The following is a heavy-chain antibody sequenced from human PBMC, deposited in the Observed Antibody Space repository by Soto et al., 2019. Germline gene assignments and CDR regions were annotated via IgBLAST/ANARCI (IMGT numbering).Heavy chain of an antibody. Sequence: QITLKESGPTLVKPTQPLTLTCTFSGIPLSTSGVGVGWIRQPPGKALEWLALIYWNDDKSYSPSLKTRLTITKDTSKNHVVLTMTNMDPVDTATYYCAHREAAGTGLKWFDPWGQGTLVTVSS. V-gene: IGHV2-5*01. CDR1: GIPLSTSGVG. CDR2: IYWNDDK. D-gene: IGHD6-13*01. CDR3: AHREAAGTGLKWFDP. J-gene: IGHJ5*02.